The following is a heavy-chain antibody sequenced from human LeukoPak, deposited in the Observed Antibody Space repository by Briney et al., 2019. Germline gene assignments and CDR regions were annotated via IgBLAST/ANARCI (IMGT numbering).Heavy chain of an antibody. CDR1: GFTFSSYS. CDR2: ISSSSSYI. J-gene: IGHJ4*02. D-gene: IGHD3-10*01. CDR3: ARAMTGVLYGSGSF. V-gene: IGHV3-21*01. Sequence: GGSLRLSCAAPGFTFSSYSMNWVRQAPGKGLEWVSSISSSSSYIYYADSVKGRFTISRDNAKNSLYLQMNSLRAEDTAVYYCARAMTGVLYGSGSFWGQGTLATVSS.